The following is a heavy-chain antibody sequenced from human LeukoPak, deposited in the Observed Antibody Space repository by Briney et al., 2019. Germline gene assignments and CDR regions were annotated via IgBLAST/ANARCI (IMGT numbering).Heavy chain of an antibody. D-gene: IGHD3-16*02. CDR1: GFTFTSYE. Sequence: GGSLRLSCAASGFTFTSYEMSWVRRALGKGLEWISYISSSGYTIYYADTVKGRFTISRDNAKNSLYLQMNSLRAEDTAVYYCARVARGLRLGELSLYYWGQGTLVTVSS. CDR3: ARVARGLRLGELSLYY. CDR2: ISSSGYTI. J-gene: IGHJ4*02. V-gene: IGHV3-48*03.